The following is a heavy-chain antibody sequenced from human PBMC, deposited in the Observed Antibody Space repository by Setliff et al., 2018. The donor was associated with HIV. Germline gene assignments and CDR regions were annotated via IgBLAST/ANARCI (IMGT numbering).Heavy chain of an antibody. CDR3: ARGRKKTLAVSGTRYFDF. CDR2: ITHSGST. V-gene: IGHV4-34*01. D-gene: IGHD6-19*01. Sequence: SETLSLTCAVYGGSFTDFYWTFIRQSPGKGLEWIGEITHSGSTTYDPSLKSRITVSVDTSKNQFSLKLTSGTAADMGVYYCARGRKKTLAVSGTRYFDFWGRGTLVTVSS. J-gene: IGHJ4*01. CDR1: GGSFTDFY.